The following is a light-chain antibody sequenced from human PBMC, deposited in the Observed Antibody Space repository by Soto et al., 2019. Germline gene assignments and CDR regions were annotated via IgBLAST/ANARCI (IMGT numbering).Light chain of an antibody. CDR3: QQLNIYPRIFT. J-gene: IGKJ3*01. CDR1: QGISSY. Sequence: DIQLTQSPSFLSASVGDRVTITCRASQGISSYLAWYQQKPGKAPKLLIYAASTLQSGVPSRFSGSGSGTIFTLTISSLQPEDFATYYCQQLNIYPRIFTFGPGNKVDIK. V-gene: IGKV1-9*01. CDR2: AAS.